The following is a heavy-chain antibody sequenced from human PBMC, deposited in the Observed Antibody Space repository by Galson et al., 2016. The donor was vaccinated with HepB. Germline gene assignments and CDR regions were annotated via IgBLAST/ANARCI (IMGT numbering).Heavy chain of an antibody. V-gene: IGHV5-51*01. CDR2: IYPGDSDT. CDR1: GYGFTTYW. J-gene: IGHJ6*02. Sequence: QSGAEVKKPGESLKISCKSSGYGFTTYWIAWVRQMPGKGLEWMGNIYPGDSDTRYRSSFQGLVTISADKSIRTAYLPSSSLKASDTAMYYCASLGYCSSTSCYAVDVWGQGTMVTVS. CDR3: ASLGYCSSTSCYAVDV. D-gene: IGHD2-2*01.